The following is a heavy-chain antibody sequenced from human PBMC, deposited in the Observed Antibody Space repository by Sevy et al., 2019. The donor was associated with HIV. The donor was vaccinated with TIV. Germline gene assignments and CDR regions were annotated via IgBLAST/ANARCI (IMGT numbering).Heavy chain of an antibody. J-gene: IGHJ6*02. CDR1: GFTFSNYN. CDR3: ARVVAYCSGGSCFPGYYYGMDV. V-gene: IGHV3-21*01. D-gene: IGHD2-15*01. CDR2: ISSSSRYI. Sequence: GGSLRLSCAASGFTFSNYNMNWVRQAPGKGLEWVSSISSSSRYIYYADSMKGRFTISRDNAKNSLYLQMNSLRAEETAVYYCARVVAYCSGGSCFPGYYYGMDVWDQGTTVTVSS.